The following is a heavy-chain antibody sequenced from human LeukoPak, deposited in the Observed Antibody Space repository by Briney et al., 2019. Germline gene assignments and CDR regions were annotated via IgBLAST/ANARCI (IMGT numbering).Heavy chain of an antibody. CDR3: AREDIVLVVYAIAFDI. J-gene: IGHJ3*02. V-gene: IGHV4-39*07. CDR2: IYYSGST. CDR1: GGSISSSSYY. D-gene: IGHD2-8*01. Sequence: SETLSLTCTVSGGSISSSSYYWGWIRQPPGKGLEWIGSIYYSGSTYYNPSLKSRVTISVDTSKNQFSLKLSSVTAADTAVYYCAREDIVLVVYAIAFDIWGQGTMVTVSS.